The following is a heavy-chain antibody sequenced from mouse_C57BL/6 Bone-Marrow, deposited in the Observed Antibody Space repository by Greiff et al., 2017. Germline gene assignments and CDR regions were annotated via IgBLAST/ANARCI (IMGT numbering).Heavy chain of an antibody. J-gene: IGHJ3*01. V-gene: IGHV1-59*01. Sequence: QVQLKQPGAELVRPGTSVKLSCKASGYTFTSYWMHWVKQRPGQGLEWIGVIDPSDSYTKYNQKFKGKATLTVDTSSSTVYVQLSSLTSEDAVVYYCARGLLAWFAYWGQGTLVTVSA. CDR3: ARGLLAWFAY. CDR2: IDPSDSYT. CDR1: GYTFTSYW. D-gene: IGHD2-3*01.